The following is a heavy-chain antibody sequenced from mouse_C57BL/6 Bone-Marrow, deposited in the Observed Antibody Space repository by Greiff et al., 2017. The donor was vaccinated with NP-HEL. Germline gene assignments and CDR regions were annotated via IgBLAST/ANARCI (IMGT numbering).Heavy chain of an antibody. Sequence: QVQLKQSGPGLVQPSQSLSITCTVSGFSLTSYGVHWVRQSPGKGLEWLGVIWRGGSTDYNAAFMSRLSITKDNSKSQVFFKMNSLQADDTAIYYCANYYGSISYYYAMDYWGQGTSVTVSS. CDR2: IWRGGST. J-gene: IGHJ4*01. V-gene: IGHV2-5*01. CDR3: ANYYGSISYYYAMDY. CDR1: GFSLTSYG. D-gene: IGHD1-1*01.